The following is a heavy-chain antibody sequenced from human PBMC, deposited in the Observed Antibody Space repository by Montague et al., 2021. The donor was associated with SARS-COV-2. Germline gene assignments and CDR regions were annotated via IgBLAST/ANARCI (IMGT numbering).Heavy chain of an antibody. CDR3: TKGFERSGSNSNNWFDP. CDR2: ISWSSGNR. Sequence: SLRLSCAASGFNFGNYAMHWVRQPPEKGLEWVSGISWSSGNRHYADSVKGRFTISRDNAKNSLFLQMNSLRVEDTALYYCTKGFERSGSNSNNWFDPWGQGTLVTVSS. V-gene: IGHV3-9*01. J-gene: IGHJ5*02. D-gene: IGHD1-26*01. CDR1: GFNFGNYA.